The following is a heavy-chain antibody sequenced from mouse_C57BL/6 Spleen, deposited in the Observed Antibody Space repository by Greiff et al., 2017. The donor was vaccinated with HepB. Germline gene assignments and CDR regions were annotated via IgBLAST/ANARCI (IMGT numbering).Heavy chain of an antibody. D-gene: IGHD1-1*01. CDR3: ATHYYGSSFYYFDY. Sequence: VQLQQPGAELVKPGASVKLSCKASGYTFTSYWMHWVKQRPGQGLEWIGMIHPNSGSTNYNEKFKSKATLTVDKSSSTAYMQLSSLTSEDSAVYYCATHYYGSSFYYFDYWGQGTTLTVSS. CDR2: IHPNSGST. V-gene: IGHV1-64*01. CDR1: GYTFTSYW. J-gene: IGHJ2*01.